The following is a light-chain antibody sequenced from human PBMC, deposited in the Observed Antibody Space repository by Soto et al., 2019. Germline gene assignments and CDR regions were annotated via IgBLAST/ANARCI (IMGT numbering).Light chain of an antibody. CDR3: QQYHDSPMNT. Sequence: VLPQSPDTLSLSPGDRATLSCRASQSVRSTFLAWYQQKPGQAPRLLIYGASNRAAGIPERFSGSASGTEFTLTISRLEPDHSAVYYCQQYHDSPMNTFGQGTKLQIK. V-gene: IGKV3-20*01. CDR2: GAS. J-gene: IGKJ2*01. CDR1: QSVRSTF.